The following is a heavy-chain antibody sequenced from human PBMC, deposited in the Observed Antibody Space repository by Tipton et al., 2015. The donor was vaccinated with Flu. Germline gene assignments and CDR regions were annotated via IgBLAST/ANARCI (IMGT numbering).Heavy chain of an antibody. CDR3: ARHVTIFGTFDY. V-gene: IGHV4-59*01. J-gene: IGHJ4*02. CDR1: GGSISSYY. CDR2: IYYSGST. Sequence: LRLSCTVSGGSISSYYWSWIRQPPGKGLEWIGYIYYSGSTNYNPSLKSRVTISVDTSKNQFSLKLSSVTAADTAVYYCARHVTIFGTFDYWGQGTLVTVSS. D-gene: IGHD3-3*01.